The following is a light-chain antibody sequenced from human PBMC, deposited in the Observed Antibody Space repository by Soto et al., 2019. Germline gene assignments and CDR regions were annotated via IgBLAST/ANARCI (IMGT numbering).Light chain of an antibody. Sequence: LTQSPSFLSESVGHRATLSCRSSQTVRNNYLAWYQQKPGQAPKLLIHDASSRATGIPDRFSGGGSGTDFILTISRLEPEDFAVYYCQQFSSYPLTFGGGTKVDI. CDR1: QTVRNNY. V-gene: IGKV3-20*01. CDR3: QQFSSYPLT. CDR2: DAS. J-gene: IGKJ4*01.